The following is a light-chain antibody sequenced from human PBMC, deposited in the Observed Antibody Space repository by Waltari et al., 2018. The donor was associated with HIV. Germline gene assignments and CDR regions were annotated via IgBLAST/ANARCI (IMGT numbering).Light chain of an antibody. CDR3: QTWGAGIVV. J-gene: IGLJ2*01. V-gene: IGLV4-69*01. CDR2: LNSDGSH. CDR1: SAHSIYA. Sequence: QLVLTQSPSASASLGASVKLTCTLSSAHSIYAIAWHQPRPEQGSRDLMKLNSDGSHRKGDGIPDRFSGSASGAERYLTISNVQAEDEGTYYCQTWGAGIVVFGGGTRLSVL.